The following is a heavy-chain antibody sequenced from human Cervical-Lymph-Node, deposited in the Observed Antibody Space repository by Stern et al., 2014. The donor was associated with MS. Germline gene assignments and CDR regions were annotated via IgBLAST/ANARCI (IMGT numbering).Heavy chain of an antibody. CDR3: VRRRDSAGYDTFDL. CDR2: IYPADSDT. Sequence: EDQLVESGAEVKKPGESLKISCRTSGYTFSNFWIGWVRKMPGKGLEWMGVIYPADSDTTYSPSFQGQVTISADESISTAYLQWRSLKASDTAMYYCVRRRDSAGYDTFDLWGQGTMLIVSS. J-gene: IGHJ3*01. V-gene: IGHV5-51*01. CDR1: GYTFSNFW. D-gene: IGHD3-22*01.